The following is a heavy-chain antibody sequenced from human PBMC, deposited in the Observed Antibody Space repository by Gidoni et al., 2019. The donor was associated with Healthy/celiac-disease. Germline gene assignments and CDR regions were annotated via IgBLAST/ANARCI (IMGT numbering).Heavy chain of an antibody. D-gene: IGHD3-9*01. CDR1: GFTSSSYS. CDR3: TRGDDILTGPFDY. CDR2: ISSNSSYI. Sequence: EVQLLESGGGSVKSGGSLTPAASASGFTSSSYSMNWARQAPGMGLEWVSYISSNSSYIYYAVSVKGRFTISRENAKNSLYLQMNSLRTGDTAVYYCTRGDDILTGPFDYWGQGTLVTVSS. V-gene: IGHV3-21*01. J-gene: IGHJ4*02.